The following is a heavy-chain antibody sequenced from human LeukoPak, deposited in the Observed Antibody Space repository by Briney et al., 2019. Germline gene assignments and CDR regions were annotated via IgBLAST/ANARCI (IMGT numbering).Heavy chain of an antibody. D-gene: IGHD5-18*01. CDR2: IYPGDSDT. Sequence: PRESLKISCKGSGYSFSSYWIAWVRQMPGKGLEWMGIIYPGDSDTRYSPSFQGQVTISADKSISTAYLQWSSLKASDTAMYYCARHRGYSYGLSGWFDPWGQGTLVTVSS. V-gene: IGHV5-51*01. CDR3: ARHRGYSYGLSGWFDP. J-gene: IGHJ5*02. CDR1: GYSFSSYW.